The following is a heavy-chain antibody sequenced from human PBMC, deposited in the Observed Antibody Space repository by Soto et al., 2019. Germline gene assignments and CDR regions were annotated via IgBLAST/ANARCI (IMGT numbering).Heavy chain of an antibody. CDR1: GYTFTSYG. D-gene: IGHD2-15*01. CDR2: ISAYNGNT. J-gene: IGHJ6*02. V-gene: IGHV1-18*01. Sequence: ASVKVSCKASGYTFTSYGISWVRQAPGQGLEWMGWISAYNGNTNYAQKLQGRVTMTTDTSTSTAYMELRSLRSDDTAVYYCARDRLPIPVDPHYGMDVWGQGTTVTVSS. CDR3: ARDRLPIPVDPHYGMDV.